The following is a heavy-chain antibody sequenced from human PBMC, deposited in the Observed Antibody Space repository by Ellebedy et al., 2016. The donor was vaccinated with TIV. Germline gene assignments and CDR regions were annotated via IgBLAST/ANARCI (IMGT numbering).Heavy chain of an antibody. Sequence: ASVKVSCXASGYTFTSYGISWVRQAPGQGLEWMGWISAYNGNTNYAQKLQGRVTMTTDTSTSTAYMELRSLRSDDTAVYYCARVHGSRGYYGSGSYAENWGQGTLVTVSS. V-gene: IGHV1-18*01. CDR1: GYTFTSYG. CDR2: ISAYNGNT. CDR3: ARVHGSRGYYGSGSYAEN. J-gene: IGHJ4*02. D-gene: IGHD3-10*01.